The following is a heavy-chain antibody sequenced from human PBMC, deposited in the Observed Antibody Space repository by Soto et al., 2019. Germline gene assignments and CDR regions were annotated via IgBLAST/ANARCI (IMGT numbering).Heavy chain of an antibody. CDR1: GYTFTSHG. CDR3: SRPPYCASPSCYTHSYSGMDT. J-gene: IGHJ6*02. Sequence: QDQLVQSGAEVKKPGASVKISCEASGYTFTSHGISWVRQAPGQGLEWLGWICTYNSRTHDPQKVQGRVTMTTDTSTSTAYLHLRSLTFDHTAAYYCSRPPYCASPSCYTHSYSGMDTWGQGTTVTVSS. CDR2: ICTYNSRT. V-gene: IGHV1-18*04. D-gene: IGHD2-2*02.